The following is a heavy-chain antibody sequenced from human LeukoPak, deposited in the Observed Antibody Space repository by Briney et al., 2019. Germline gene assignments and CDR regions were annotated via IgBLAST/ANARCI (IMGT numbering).Heavy chain of an antibody. D-gene: IGHD3-10*02. J-gene: IGHJ6*03. CDR1: GFTFSSYA. Sequence: PGGSLRLSCAASGFTFSSYAMHWVRQAPGKGLEWVAVISYDGGNQYYADSVKGRLTISRDNAKNSLYLQMNSLRAEDTAVYYCAALGITMIGGVWGKGTTLTISS. CDR3: AALGITMIGGV. V-gene: IGHV3-30*04. CDR2: ISYDGGNQ.